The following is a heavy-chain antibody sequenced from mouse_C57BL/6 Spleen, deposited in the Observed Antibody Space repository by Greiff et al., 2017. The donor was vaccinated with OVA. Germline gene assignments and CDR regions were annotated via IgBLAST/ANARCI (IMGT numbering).Heavy chain of an antibody. Sequence: VQLQQSGAELVRPGASVTLSCKASGYTFTDYEMHWGKQTPVHGLEWIGAIDPETGGTAYNQKFKGKAILTADKSSSTAYMELRSLTSEDSAVYYCTRSLITTVVESFDYWGQGTTLTVSS. V-gene: IGHV1-15*01. J-gene: IGHJ2*01. D-gene: IGHD1-1*01. CDR1: GYTFTDYE. CDR3: TRSLITTVVESFDY. CDR2: IDPETGGT.